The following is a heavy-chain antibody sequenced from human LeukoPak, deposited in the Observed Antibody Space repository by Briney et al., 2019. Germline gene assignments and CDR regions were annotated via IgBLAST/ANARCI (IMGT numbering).Heavy chain of an antibody. V-gene: IGHV3-23*01. CDR3: AKEGAASFDY. CDR2: ITGSGGSA. CDR1: GFTFTSYA. Sequence: GGSLRLSRAASGFTFTSYAMSWVRQAPGKGLEWVSGITGSGGSAYYADSVKGRFTIARDNSKNTLYLQMNSLRADDTAVYYCAKEGAASFDYWGQGTMVTVSS. J-gene: IGHJ4*02. D-gene: IGHD1-26*01.